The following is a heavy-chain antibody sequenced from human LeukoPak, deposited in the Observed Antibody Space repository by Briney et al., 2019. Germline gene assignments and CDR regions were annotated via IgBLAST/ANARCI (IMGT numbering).Heavy chain of an antibody. V-gene: IGHV3-23*01. CDR1: GFTFSNYA. J-gene: IGHJ5*02. CDR2: ISGSGNDP. CDR3: ANQFVDI. D-gene: IGHD5-24*01. Sequence: PGGSLRLSCAASGFTFSNYAMNWVRQAPGKGLEWVSSISGSGNDPSYADSVKGRFAISRDNSRNTLYLQMNSLKAEDTAVYYCANQFVDIWGQGTLVTVSS.